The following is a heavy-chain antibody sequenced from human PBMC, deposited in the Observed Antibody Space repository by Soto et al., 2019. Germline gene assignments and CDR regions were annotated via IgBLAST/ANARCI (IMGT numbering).Heavy chain of an antibody. CDR3: ASGAYCSGGRCYPGFDF. Sequence: QVQLVESGGTVVQPGRSLRLSCAASGFTFSSYAMHWVRQAPGKGLEWVALASIDGSNKHYADSVKGRFTVSRDNFKNTLSLQMNSLRAEDTAVYYCASGAYCSGGRCYPGFDFWGQGTLVTVSS. CDR1: GFTFSSYA. J-gene: IGHJ4*02. CDR2: ASIDGSNK. D-gene: IGHD2-15*01. V-gene: IGHV3-30-3*01.